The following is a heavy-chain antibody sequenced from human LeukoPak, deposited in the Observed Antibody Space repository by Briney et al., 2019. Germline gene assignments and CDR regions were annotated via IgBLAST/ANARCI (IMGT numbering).Heavy chain of an antibody. D-gene: IGHD2-2*01. CDR2: IIPIFGTA. CDR3: ARVRGVVVPAAVAMFDP. CDR1: GGTFSSYA. J-gene: IGHJ5*02. V-gene: IGHV1-69*13. Sequence: SVKVSCKASGGTFSSYAICWVRQAPGQGLEWMGGIIPIFGTANYAQKFQGRVTITADESTSTAYMELSSLRSEDTAVYYCARVRGVVVPAAVAMFDPWGQGTLVTVSS.